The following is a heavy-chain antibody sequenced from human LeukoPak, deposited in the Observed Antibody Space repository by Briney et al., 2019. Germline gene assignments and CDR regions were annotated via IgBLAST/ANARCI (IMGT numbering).Heavy chain of an antibody. J-gene: IGHJ3*02. CDR3: AREVMGYGRWAFDI. CDR1: GFTFDDYA. CDR2: ISWNSGSI. V-gene: IGHV3-9*01. Sequence: GGSLRLSCAASGFTFDDYAMHWVRQAPGKGLEWVSGISWNSGSIGYADSVKGRFTISRDNAKNSLYLQMNSLRAEDTAVYYCAREVMGYGRWAFDIWGQGTMVTVSS. D-gene: IGHD4-23*01.